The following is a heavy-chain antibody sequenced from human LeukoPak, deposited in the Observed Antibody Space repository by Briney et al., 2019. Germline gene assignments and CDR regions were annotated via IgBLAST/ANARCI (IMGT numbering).Heavy chain of an antibody. V-gene: IGHV4-4*09. Sequence: SETLSLTCTVSGGSISSYYWSWIRQPPGKGLEWIGYIYTSGSTNYNPTLESRVTISVGTSKNQFSLKLSPVTAADTAVYYCARTYYYGSGRYWTAYYYYMDVWGEGTTVTVSS. CDR3: ARTYYYGSGRYWTAYYYYMDV. D-gene: IGHD3-10*01. CDR2: IYTSGST. CDR1: GGSISSYY. J-gene: IGHJ6*03.